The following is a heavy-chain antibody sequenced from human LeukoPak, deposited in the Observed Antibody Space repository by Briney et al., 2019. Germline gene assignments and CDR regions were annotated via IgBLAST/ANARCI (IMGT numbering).Heavy chain of an antibody. CDR3: ARDLGGIAGS. CDR1: GFVFSRFW. J-gene: IGHJ1*01. V-gene: IGHV3-74*01. Sequence: GGSLRLSCAASGFVFSRFWMHWVRQVPEKGLEWVSRLNEDGRITTYADSVQGRFIISRDNSKNTLYLQMYSLRAEDTALYYCARDLGGIAGSWGQGTWVTVSS. CDR2: LNEDGRIT. D-gene: IGHD1-26*01.